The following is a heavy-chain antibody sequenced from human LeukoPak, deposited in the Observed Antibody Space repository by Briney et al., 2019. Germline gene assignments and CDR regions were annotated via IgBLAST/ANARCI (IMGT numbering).Heavy chain of an antibody. CDR3: ARLNSGSYEGAFDY. CDR1: GFTFSSYE. Sequence: GGSLRLSCAASGFTFSSYEMNWVRQAPGKGLEWVSYTSSSGSTIYYADSVKGRFTISRDNAKNSLYLQMNSLRAEDTAVYYCARLNSGSYEGAFDYWGQGTLVTVSS. CDR2: TSSSGSTI. V-gene: IGHV3-48*03. D-gene: IGHD1-26*01. J-gene: IGHJ4*02.